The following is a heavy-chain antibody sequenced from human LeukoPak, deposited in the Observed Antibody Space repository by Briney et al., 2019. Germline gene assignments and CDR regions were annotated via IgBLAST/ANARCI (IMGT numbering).Heavy chain of an antibody. J-gene: IGHJ4*02. D-gene: IGHD2/OR15-2a*01. CDR3: AGGAGFLIDY. CDR2: IKKDRSEK. Sequence: GGSLRLSCAASGFTFSNYWMNWVRQAPGKGPEWVAIIKKDRSEKYYVDSVKGRFTISRDNAKNSLYLQMNSLRADATAVYFCAGGAGFLIDYWGQGALVTVSS. V-gene: IGHV3-7*01. CDR1: GFTFSNYW.